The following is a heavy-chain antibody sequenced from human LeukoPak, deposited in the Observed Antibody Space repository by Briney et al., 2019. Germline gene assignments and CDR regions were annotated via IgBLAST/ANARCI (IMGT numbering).Heavy chain of an antibody. D-gene: IGHD3-22*01. Sequence: ASVKVSCKTSGYTFTDFYFHWVRQAPGQGLEWMGWVNPNSGGTIYAQKFQDRVTMTRDMSISTVYMELSRLRSDDTAIYYCARADTVLVYFDYWGQGTLVTVSS. CDR3: ARADTVLVYFDY. V-gene: IGHV1-2*02. CDR2: VNPNSGGT. J-gene: IGHJ4*02. CDR1: GYTFTDFY.